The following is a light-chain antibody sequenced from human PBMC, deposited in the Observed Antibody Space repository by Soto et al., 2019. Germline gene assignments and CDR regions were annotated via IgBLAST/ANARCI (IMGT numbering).Light chain of an antibody. CDR3: QEYENYWT. Sequence: DIQMTQSPFALSASVGDRVTITCRASQTISSWLAWYQQIPGKAPKRLIYDASNVESGVPSRFSGSGSGTEFTLTISSLQPEDFAVYVGQEYENYWTFGQGTNVDIK. V-gene: IGKV1-5*01. CDR1: QTISSW. CDR2: DAS. J-gene: IGKJ1*01.